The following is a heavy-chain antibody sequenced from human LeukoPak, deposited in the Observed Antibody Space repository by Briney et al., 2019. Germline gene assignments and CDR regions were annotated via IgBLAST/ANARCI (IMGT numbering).Heavy chain of an antibody. D-gene: IGHD2-21*02. CDR2: IYYSGST. CDR3: ARHSVVTATPYFDY. J-gene: IGHJ4*02. CDR1: GGSISSGDYY. Sequence: PSQTLSLTCTVSGGSISSGDYYWSWIRQPPGMGLEWIGYIYYSGSTYYNPSLKSRVTISVDTSKNQFSLKLSSVTAADTAVYYCARHSVVTATPYFDYWGQGTLVTVSS. V-gene: IGHV4-30-4*01.